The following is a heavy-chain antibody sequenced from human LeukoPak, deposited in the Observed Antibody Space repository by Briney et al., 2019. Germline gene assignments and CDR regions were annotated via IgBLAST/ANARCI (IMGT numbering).Heavy chain of an antibody. D-gene: IGHD6-19*01. CDR1: GFTVSSNY. J-gene: IGHJ4*02. Sequence: GGSLRLSCAASGFTVSSNYMSWVRQAPGKGLEWVSVIYSGGSTYYADSVKGRFTISRDNSKNTLYLQMNSLRAEDTAVYYCARDAYSSGWYSDYWGPGTLVTVSS. CDR2: IYSGGST. CDR3: ARDAYSSGWYSDY. V-gene: IGHV3-53*01.